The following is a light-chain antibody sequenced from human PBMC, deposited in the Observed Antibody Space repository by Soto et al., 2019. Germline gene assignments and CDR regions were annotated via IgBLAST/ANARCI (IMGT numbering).Light chain of an antibody. CDR3: NSFPSTSTYV. V-gene: IGLV2-18*02. J-gene: IGLJ1*01. Sequence: SVLTQPASVSGAPGQAVTICCTGRSSDIGSYNRVSSYPLPPRTAPKLIIYEVHYRPSGLPARFSGSKSANTLSLTLSGLLAEDEPAYYCNSFPSTSTYVFRTGTKATVL. CDR2: EVH. CDR1: SSDIGSYNR.